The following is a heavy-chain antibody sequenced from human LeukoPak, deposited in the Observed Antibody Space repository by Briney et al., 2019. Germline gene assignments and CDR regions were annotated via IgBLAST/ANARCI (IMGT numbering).Heavy chain of an antibody. D-gene: IGHD6-19*01. V-gene: IGHV1-46*01. CDR3: ARPGYSSGWTDSYFDY. CDR1: GYTFTSYY. Sequence: ASVKVSCKASGYTFTSYYMHWVRQAPGQGLVWMGIINPSGGSTSYPQKFQGRVTMTRDTSTSTVYMELSSLRSEDTAVYYCARPGYSSGWTDSYFDYWGQGTLVTVSS. J-gene: IGHJ4*02. CDR2: INPSGGST.